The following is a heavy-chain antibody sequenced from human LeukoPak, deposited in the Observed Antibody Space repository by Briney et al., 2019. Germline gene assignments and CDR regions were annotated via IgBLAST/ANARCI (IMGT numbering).Heavy chain of an antibody. CDR2: INHSGST. CDR1: GGSFSGYY. V-gene: IGHV4-34*01. CDR3: AGSPRIFGVVIMGDWFDP. J-gene: IGHJ5*02. D-gene: IGHD3-3*01. Sequence: SETLSLTCAVYGGSFSGYYWSWIRQPPGKGLERIGEINHSGSTNYNPSLKSRVTISVDTSKNQFSLKLSSVTAADTAVYYCAGSPRIFGVVIMGDWFDPWGQGTLATVSP.